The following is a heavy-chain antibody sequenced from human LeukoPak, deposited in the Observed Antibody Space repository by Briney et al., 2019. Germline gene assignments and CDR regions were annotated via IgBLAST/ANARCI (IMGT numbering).Heavy chain of an antibody. V-gene: IGHV4-59*01. CDR2: IYYSGST. D-gene: IGHD1-26*01. CDR3: ARLVGATVN. CDR1: GGSIGTYS. J-gene: IGHJ4*02. Sequence: PSETLSLTCTVSGGSIGTYSWNWIRQPPGKGLEWIGYIYYSGSTNYNPSLKSRVTISVDTSKNQFSLKLSSVTAADTAVYYFARLVGATVNWGQGTLVTVSS.